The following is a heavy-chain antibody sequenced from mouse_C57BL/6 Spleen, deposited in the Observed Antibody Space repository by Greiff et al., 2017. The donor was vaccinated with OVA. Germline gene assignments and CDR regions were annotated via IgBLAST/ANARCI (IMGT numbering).Heavy chain of an antibody. CDR2: ISYDGSN. CDR1: GYSITSGYY. CDR3: ARGHGLFAY. D-gene: IGHD1-1*01. V-gene: IGHV3-6*01. Sequence: ESGPGLVKPSQSLSLTCSVTGYSITSGYYWNWIRQFPGNKLEWMGYISYDGSNNYNPSLKNRISITRDTSKNQFFLKLNSVTTEDTATYYCARGHGLFAYWGQGTLVTVSA. J-gene: IGHJ3*01.